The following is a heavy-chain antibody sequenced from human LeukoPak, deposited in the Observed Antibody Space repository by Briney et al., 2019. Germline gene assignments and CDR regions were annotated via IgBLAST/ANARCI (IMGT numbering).Heavy chain of an antibody. V-gene: IGHV1-2*04. Sequence: ASVKVSCKASGYTFTGYYMHWVRQAPGQGLEWMGWINPNSGGTNYAQKFQGWVTMTRDTSISTAYMELSRLRSDDTAVYYCARTLRAGSYYYGMDVWGQGTTVTVSS. J-gene: IGHJ6*02. CDR3: ARTLRAGSYYYGMDV. D-gene: IGHD3-10*01. CDR1: GYTFTGYY. CDR2: INPNSGGT.